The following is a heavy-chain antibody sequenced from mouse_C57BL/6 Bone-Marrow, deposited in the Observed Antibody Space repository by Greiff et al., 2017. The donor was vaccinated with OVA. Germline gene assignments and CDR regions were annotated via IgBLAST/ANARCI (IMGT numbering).Heavy chain of an antibody. CDR1: GYTFTDYE. CDR2: IDPETGGT. J-gene: IGHJ4*01. D-gene: IGHD2-4*01. Sequence: QVQLQQSGAELVKPGASVTLSCKASGYTFTDYEMHWVKQTPVHGLEWIGAIDPETGGTAYNQKFKGKAILTADKSSSTAYMELRSLTSEDSAVYYCTRETYYDYCYYAMDYWGQGTSVTVSS. CDR3: TRETYYDYCYYAMDY. V-gene: IGHV1-15*01.